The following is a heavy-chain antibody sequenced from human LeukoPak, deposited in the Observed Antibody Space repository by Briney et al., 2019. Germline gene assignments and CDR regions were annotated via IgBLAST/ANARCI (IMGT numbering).Heavy chain of an antibody. V-gene: IGHV4-59*01. CDR1: GGSIRSYY. Sequence: PSETLSLTCTVSGGSIRSYYWSWIRQPPGKGLEWIGYFYYSGSSNYNPSLKSRVTISGDTSKTQFSLKVSSVTAADTAIYYCARVSPAVGAFDIWGRGTMVTVSS. CDR3: ARVSPAVGAFDI. J-gene: IGHJ3*02. D-gene: IGHD6-13*01. CDR2: FYYSGSS.